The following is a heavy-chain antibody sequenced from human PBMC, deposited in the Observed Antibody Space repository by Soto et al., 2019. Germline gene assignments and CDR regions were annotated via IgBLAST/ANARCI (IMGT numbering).Heavy chain of an antibody. J-gene: IGHJ6*02. V-gene: IGHV3-64*01. CDR2: ISSNGGST. CDR3: AITLGLRYFDWHYGMDV. Sequence: PGGSLRLSCAASGFTFSSYAMHWVRQAPGKGLEYVSAISSNGGSTYYANSVKGRFTISRDNSKNTLYLQMGSLRAEDMAVYYCAITLGLRYFDWHYGMDVWGQGTTVT. CDR1: GFTFSSYA. D-gene: IGHD3-9*01.